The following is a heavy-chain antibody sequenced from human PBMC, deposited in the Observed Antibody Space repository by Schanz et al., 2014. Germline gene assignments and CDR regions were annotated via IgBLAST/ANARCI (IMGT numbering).Heavy chain of an antibody. Sequence: EVQLAESGGGLVQPGGSLRLSCAASGFTLSNSDMHWVRQGTGKGLEWVSTISYLGGTYYPDSVKGRFTFSRDSGQNSLYLQMNRQRARDTAVDYCASATGWILHYWGQGALVTVSS. CDR3: ASATGWILHY. J-gene: IGHJ4*02. CDR1: GFTLSNSD. CDR2: ISYLGGT. D-gene: IGHD6-19*01. V-gene: IGHV3-13*01.